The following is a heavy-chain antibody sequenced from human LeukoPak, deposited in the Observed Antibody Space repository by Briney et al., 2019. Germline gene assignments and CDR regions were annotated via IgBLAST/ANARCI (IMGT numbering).Heavy chain of an antibody. CDR1: GVTFSSYG. J-gene: IGHJ4*02. CDR2: IRYDGSNK. V-gene: IGHV3-30*02. D-gene: IGHD3-22*01. Sequence: PGGSLRLSCAASGVTFSSYGMHWVRQAPGKGLEWVAFIRYDGSNKYYADSVKGRFTISRDNSKNTLYLQMNSLRAEDTAVYYCAKDYYDSSGHTDYYFDYWGQGTLVTVSS. CDR3: AKDYYDSSGHTDYYFDY.